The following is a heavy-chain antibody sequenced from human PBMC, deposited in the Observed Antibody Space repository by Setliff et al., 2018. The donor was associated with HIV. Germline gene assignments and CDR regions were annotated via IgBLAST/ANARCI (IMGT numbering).Heavy chain of an antibody. CDR3: ARQGGYCSSTSCENWFDP. D-gene: IGHD2-2*01. J-gene: IGHJ5*02. CDR2: IYPGDSDT. CDR1: GYRFTSYW. V-gene: IGHV5-51*01. Sequence: GESLKISCKVSGYRFTSYWIAWVRQMPGKGLEWMGIIYPGDSDTRYSPSFQGQVTISVDKSISTAYLQWSSLKASDTAMYYCARQGGYCSSTSCENWFDPWGRGTLVTVSS.